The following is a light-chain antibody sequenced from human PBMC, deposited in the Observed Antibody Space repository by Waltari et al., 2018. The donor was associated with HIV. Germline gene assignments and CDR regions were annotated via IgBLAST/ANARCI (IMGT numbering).Light chain of an antibody. J-gene: IGLJ3*02. V-gene: IGLV1-47*01. CDR1: SSNIGNNY. CDR2: WST. Sequence: QSVLTQSPSISGTPGQRVAISCSGSSSNIGNNYVSWYQQVPGTTPKLLIFWSTRRPSGVSDRFSGSVSGTSASLAISGLRSDDEANYYCAVWDNSLSAQVFGGGTTLTVL. CDR3: AVWDNSLSAQV.